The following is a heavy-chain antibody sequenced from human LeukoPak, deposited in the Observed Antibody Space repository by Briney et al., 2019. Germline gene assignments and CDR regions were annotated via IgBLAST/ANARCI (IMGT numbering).Heavy chain of an antibody. CDR3: ARDYDGEVAVPANWFAP. D-gene: IGHD2-15*01. J-gene: IGHJ5*02. V-gene: IGHV3-30-3*01. CDR1: GFTFSSYA. Sequence: GGSLRLSCAASGFTFSSYAMHWVRQAPGKGLEWVAVISYDGSNKYYADSVKGRFTISRGDARNSLYLQMNSLRAEDTAVYFCARDYDGEVAVPANWFAPWGQGTLVTVSS. CDR2: ISYDGSNK.